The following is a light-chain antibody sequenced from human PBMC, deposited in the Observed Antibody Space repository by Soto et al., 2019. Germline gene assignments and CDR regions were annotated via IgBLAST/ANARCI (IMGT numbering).Light chain of an antibody. J-gene: IGLJ1*01. CDR2: EVN. CDR3: SSYAGSSNV. Sequence: QSVLTQPPSASGSPGQSVAISCTGTSSDVGGYNYVSWYQQHPGKAPKLMIYEVNKRPSGVPDRFSGSKSGNTASLTVSGLQAEYEADYYCSSYAGSSNVFGTGTKGTV. CDR1: SSDVGGYNY. V-gene: IGLV2-8*01.